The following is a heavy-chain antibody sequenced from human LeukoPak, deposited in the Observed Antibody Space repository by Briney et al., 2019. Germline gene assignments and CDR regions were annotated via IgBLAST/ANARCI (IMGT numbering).Heavy chain of an antibody. CDR1: GGSFSGYY. D-gene: IGHD2-21*02. Sequence: SETLSLTCAVYGGSFSGYYWSWIRQPPGKGLEWIGEINHSGSTNYNPSLKSRVTISVDTSKNQFSLKLSSVTAADTAVYYCAGTAYCGGDCYDKNFDYWGQGTLVTVSS. CDR3: AGTAYCGGDCYDKNFDY. CDR2: INHSGST. V-gene: IGHV4-34*01. J-gene: IGHJ4*02.